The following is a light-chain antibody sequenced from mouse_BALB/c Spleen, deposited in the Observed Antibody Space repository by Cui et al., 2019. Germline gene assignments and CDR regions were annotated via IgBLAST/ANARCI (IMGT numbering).Light chain of an antibody. CDR2: STS. Sequence: QIVLTQSPAIMYASLGEEITLTCSASSSVSYMHWYQQKSGTSPKLLIYSTSNLASGVHSRFSGSGSGTFYSLTISSVEAEDAADYYCHQWSSYPWTFGGGTKLEIK. V-gene: IGKV4-80*01. CDR3: HQWSSYPWT. CDR1: SSVSY. J-gene: IGKJ1*01.